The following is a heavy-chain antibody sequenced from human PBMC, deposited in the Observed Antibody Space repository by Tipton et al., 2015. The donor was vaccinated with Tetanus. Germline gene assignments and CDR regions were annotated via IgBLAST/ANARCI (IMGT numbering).Heavy chain of an antibody. CDR3: TCPGRGRGAFDV. D-gene: IGHD3-16*01. V-gene: IGHV5-51*01. Sequence: QLVQSGAEVKKPGESLKISCTDSGSTFTNYWIGWVRQMPGQGLGWMGIIFPGDSNIQYSPSFQGQVTISVDKSIYTAYLHWSSLKASDPAMYYCTCPGRGRGAFDVWGQGTMVTVSS. J-gene: IGHJ3*01. CDR1: GSTFTNYW. CDR2: IFPGDSNI.